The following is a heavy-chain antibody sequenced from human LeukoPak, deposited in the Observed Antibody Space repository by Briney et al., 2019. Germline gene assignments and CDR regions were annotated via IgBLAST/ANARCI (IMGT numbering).Heavy chain of an antibody. CDR2: IYYSGST. Sequence: SETLSLTCTVSGGSISSYYWSWIRQPPGKGLEWIGYIYYSGSTNYNPSLKSRVTISVDTSKNQFSLKLSSVTAADTAVYYCGRDFPARGGPAWFDPWGQGTLVTVSS. J-gene: IGHJ5*02. D-gene: IGHD4-23*01. CDR1: GGSISSYY. CDR3: GRDFPARGGPAWFDP. V-gene: IGHV4-59*01.